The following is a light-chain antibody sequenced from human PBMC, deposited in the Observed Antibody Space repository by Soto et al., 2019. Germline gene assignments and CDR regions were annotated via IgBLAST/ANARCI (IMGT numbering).Light chain of an antibody. CDR2: AAS. Sequence: DIQMTQSPSSLSASVGDRVTITCRASQSITTYLNWYRQKPGKAPKLLIYAASSLQSGVPSRFSGSGSDTEFTLSISSLQPEDFATYFCQQTYSAPLTFGGGT. J-gene: IGKJ4*01. V-gene: IGKV1-39*01. CDR1: QSITTY. CDR3: QQTYSAPLT.